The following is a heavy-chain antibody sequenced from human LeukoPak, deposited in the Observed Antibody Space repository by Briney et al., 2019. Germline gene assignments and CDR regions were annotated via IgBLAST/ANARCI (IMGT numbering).Heavy chain of an antibody. CDR1: GGSFSTYA. D-gene: IGHD3-10*01. CDR3: ARPRFPYYRLSGTDYYYMDV. Sequence: SVKVSCTASGGSFSTYAISWVRQAPGQGLEWMGGIIPIFGTTNYAQKFQGRVKITADKSTTTVYMELSSLRSEDTAVYYCARPRFPYYRLSGTDYYYMDVWGKGTTVTVSS. V-gene: IGHV1-69*06. J-gene: IGHJ6*03. CDR2: IIPIFGTT.